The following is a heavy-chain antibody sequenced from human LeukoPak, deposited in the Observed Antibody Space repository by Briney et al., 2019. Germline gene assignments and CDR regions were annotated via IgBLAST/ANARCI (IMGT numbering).Heavy chain of an antibody. CDR2: INSDGSST. Sequence: GSLRLSCAASGFTFSSYWMHWVRQAPGKGLVWVSRINSDGSSTSYADSVKGRFTISRDNAKNSLYLQMNSLRAEDTAVYYCARDHMYYDILTGYYGGYFDYWGQGTLVTVSS. D-gene: IGHD3-9*01. CDR3: ARDHMYYDILTGYYGGYFDY. V-gene: IGHV3-74*01. J-gene: IGHJ4*02. CDR1: GFTFSSYW.